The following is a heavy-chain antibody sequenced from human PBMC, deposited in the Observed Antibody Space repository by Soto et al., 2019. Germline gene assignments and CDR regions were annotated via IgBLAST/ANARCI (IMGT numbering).Heavy chain of an antibody. V-gene: IGHV3-30*03. CDR3: ARGNLSFDFDS. CDR1: GFNFGFFG. Sequence: QIQLVESGGDVVQPGKSLRLSCAASGFNFGFFGMHWVRQAPGKGLEWVAFISGDGINTQYADSVRGRFTLSRDYSRKTMYLQMDSLRDEDTARYYFARGNLSFDFDSWGLGTLVTVSS. D-gene: IGHD1-26*01. CDR2: ISGDGINT. J-gene: IGHJ4*02.